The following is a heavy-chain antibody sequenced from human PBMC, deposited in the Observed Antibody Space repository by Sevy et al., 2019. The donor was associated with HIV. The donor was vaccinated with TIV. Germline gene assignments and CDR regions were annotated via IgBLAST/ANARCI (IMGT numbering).Heavy chain of an antibody. CDR1: GFTFSSYS. V-gene: IGHV3-21*01. Sequence: GGSLRLSCAASGFTFSSYSMNWVRQAPGKGLEWVSSISSSSSYIYYADSVKGRFTISRDNAKNSLYLQMNSLRAEDTAVYYCARDGLFDYAGPNYYMDVWGKGTTVTVSS. D-gene: IGHD4-17*01. J-gene: IGHJ6*03. CDR3: ARDGLFDYAGPNYYMDV. CDR2: ISSSSSYI.